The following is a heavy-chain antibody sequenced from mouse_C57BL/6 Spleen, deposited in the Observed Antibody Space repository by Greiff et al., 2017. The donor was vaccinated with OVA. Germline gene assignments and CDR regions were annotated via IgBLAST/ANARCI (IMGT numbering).Heavy chain of an antibody. D-gene: IGHD2-4*01. J-gene: IGHJ2*01. CDR3: ARMGDYDADY. CDR1: GYTFTSYW. Sequence: QVQLQQPGAELVRPGSSVKLSCKASGYTFTSYWMHWVKQRPIQGLEWIGNIDPSDSETHYNQKFKDKATLTVDKSSSTAYMQLSSLTSEDSAVYYCARMGDYDADYWGQGTTLTVSS. V-gene: IGHV1-52*01. CDR2: IDPSDSET.